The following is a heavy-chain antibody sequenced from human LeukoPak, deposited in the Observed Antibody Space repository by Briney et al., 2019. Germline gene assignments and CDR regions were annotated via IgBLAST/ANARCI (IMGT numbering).Heavy chain of an antibody. CDR2: IYTSGST. J-gene: IGHJ6*02. V-gene: IGHV4-61*02. CDR1: GGSISGGSYY. Sequence: SQTLSLTCTVSGGSISGGSYYWSWIRQPAGKGLEWIGRIYTSGSTNYNPSLKSRVTISVDTSKNQFSLKLSSVTAADTAVYYCARGPGYYYYGMDVWGQGTTVTVSS. CDR3: ARGPGYYYYGMDV.